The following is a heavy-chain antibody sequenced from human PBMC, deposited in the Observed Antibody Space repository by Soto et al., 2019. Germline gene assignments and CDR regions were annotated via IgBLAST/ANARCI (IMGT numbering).Heavy chain of an antibody. CDR3: ARGREQWLVDAFDI. V-gene: IGHV4-34*01. D-gene: IGHD6-19*01. CDR2: VNHRGTT. J-gene: IGHJ3*02. CDR1: GGAFSGYY. Sequence: TESLNLTFAVYGGAFSGYYWSWIREPPGKGLEWIAENKVDWIGEVNHRGTTNYNPSLKSRVTISVDTSKNQFYLKVSSVTAADTALYYCARGREQWLVDAFDIWGQGTMVT.